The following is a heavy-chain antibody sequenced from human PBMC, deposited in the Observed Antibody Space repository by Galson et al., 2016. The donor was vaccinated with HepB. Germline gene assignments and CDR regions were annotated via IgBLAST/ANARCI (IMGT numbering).Heavy chain of an antibody. CDR3: ARSYEFHDILTGAITTTINWFGP. D-gene: IGHD3-9*01. Sequence: CAISGDSVSSNNAAWSWIRQSPSRGLEWLGRTYYRSKWYYDYAASLKSRITINPDKSKNQFSLQLNSVTPEDTAVYYCARSYEFHDILTGAITTTINWFGPWGQGTLVTVSS. V-gene: IGHV6-1*01. CDR2: TYYRSKWYY. CDR1: GDSVSSNNAA. J-gene: IGHJ5*02.